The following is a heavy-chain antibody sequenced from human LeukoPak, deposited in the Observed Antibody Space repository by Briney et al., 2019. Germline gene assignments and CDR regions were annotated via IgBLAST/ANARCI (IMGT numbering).Heavy chain of an antibody. CDR2: ISYDGSNK. CDR3: ARGSDVLLWFGESKY. Sequence: GGSLRLSCAASGFTFSSYSMNWVRQAPGKGLEWVAVISYDGSNKYYADSVKGRFTISRDNSKNTLYLQMNSLRAEDTAVYYCARGSDVLLWFGESKYWGQGTLVTVSS. D-gene: IGHD3-10*01. V-gene: IGHV3-30*03. CDR1: GFTFSSYS. J-gene: IGHJ4*02.